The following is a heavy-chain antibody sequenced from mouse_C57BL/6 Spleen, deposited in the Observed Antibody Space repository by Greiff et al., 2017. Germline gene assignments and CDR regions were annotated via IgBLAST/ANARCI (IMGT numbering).Heavy chain of an antibody. Sequence: QVQLKQPGAELVMPGASVKLSCKASGYTFTSYWMHWVKQRPGQGLEWIGEIDPSDSYTNYNQKFKGKSTLTVDKSSSTAYMQLSSLTSEDSAVYYCASQDSSGYGGFAYWGQGTLVTVSA. J-gene: IGHJ3*01. CDR1: GYTFTSYW. CDR3: ASQDSSGYGGFAY. CDR2: IDPSDSYT. V-gene: IGHV1-69*01. D-gene: IGHD3-2*02.